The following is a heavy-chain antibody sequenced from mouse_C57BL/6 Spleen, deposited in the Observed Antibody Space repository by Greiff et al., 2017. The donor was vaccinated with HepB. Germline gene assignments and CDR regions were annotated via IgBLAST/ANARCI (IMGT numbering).Heavy chain of an antibody. D-gene: IGHD2-4*01. J-gene: IGHJ4*01. Sequence: QVQLKESGPELVKPGASVKISCKASGYAFSSSWMNWVKQRPGKGLEWIGRIYPGDGDTNYNGKFKGKATLTADKSSSTAYMQLSSLTSDDSAVYFCARSDYGRMDYWGQGTSVTVSS. V-gene: IGHV1-82*01. CDR2: IYPGDGDT. CDR3: ARSDYGRMDY. CDR1: GYAFSSSW.